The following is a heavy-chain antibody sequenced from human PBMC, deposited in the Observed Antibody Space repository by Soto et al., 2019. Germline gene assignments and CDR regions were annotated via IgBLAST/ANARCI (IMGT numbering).Heavy chain of an antibody. Sequence: GGSLRLSCAASGFTFSSYDMTWVRQAPGKGLEWVSSIDSSSKYMYYADSVKGRFTISRDDAKNSLYLQMNSLRADDTALYFCAREYSDSRGYYTAFDLWGQATMVTV. V-gene: IGHV3-21*06. J-gene: IGHJ3*01. CDR2: IDSSSKYM. D-gene: IGHD3-22*01. CDR1: GFTFSSYD. CDR3: AREYSDSRGYYTAFDL.